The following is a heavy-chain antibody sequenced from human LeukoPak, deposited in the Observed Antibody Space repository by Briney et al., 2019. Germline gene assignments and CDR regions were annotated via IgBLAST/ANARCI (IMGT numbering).Heavy chain of an antibody. J-gene: IGHJ4*02. Sequence: ASVNVSCKASGYTFTSYAMNWVRQAPGQGLEWMGWINTNTGNPTYAQGFTGRFVFSLDTSVSTAYLQISSLKAEDTAVYYCASASYYYGSGSYYNPYFDYWGQGTLVTVSS. CDR1: GYTFTSYA. V-gene: IGHV7-4-1*02. CDR2: INTNTGNP. CDR3: ASASYYYGSGSYYNPYFDY. D-gene: IGHD3-10*01.